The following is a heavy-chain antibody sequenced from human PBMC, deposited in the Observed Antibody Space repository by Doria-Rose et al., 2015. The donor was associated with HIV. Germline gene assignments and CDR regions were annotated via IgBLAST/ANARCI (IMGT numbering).Heavy chain of an antibody. Sequence: QITLKESGPVLVKPTETLTLTCTVSGVSLSSPGMGVSWIRQPPGKALEWLANIFSDDERSDKTSLKSRLTISRCTSKSQLVLTMTDMDPVDTATYYCARIKSSRWYHKYYFDFWGQGTLVIVSA. V-gene: IGHV2-26*01. CDR1: GVSLSSPGMG. J-gene: IGHJ4*02. D-gene: IGHD6-13*01. CDR3: ARIKSSRWYHKYYFDF. CDR2: IFSDDER.